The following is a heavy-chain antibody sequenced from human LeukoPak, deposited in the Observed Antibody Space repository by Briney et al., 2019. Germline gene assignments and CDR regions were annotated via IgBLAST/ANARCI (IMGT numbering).Heavy chain of an antibody. CDR1: GGSVSSGSYY. D-gene: IGHD3-10*01. V-gene: IGHV4-61*01. CDR3: ARDHLWFGASQGHYGMDV. J-gene: IGHJ6*04. Sequence: PSETLSLTCTVSGGSVSSGSYYWSWLRQPPGKGLEWIGYIYYSGSTKYNPSLKSRVTISVDTSKNQFSLKLSSVTAADTAVYYCARDHLWFGASQGHYGMDVWGKGTTVTVSS. CDR2: IYYSGST.